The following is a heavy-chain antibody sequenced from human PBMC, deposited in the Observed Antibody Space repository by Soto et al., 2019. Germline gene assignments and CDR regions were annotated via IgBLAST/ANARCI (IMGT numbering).Heavy chain of an antibody. CDR2: IIPIFGTA. CDR1: AGTFSNYA. Sequence: SVRVSCKASAGTFSNYAISWVRQAPGQGLEWMGGIIPIFGTANYAQKFQGRVTITADESTSTAYMELSSLRSEDTAVYYCAGGLRGYSYGPRDSVYYYGMDVWGQGTTVTV. J-gene: IGHJ6*02. V-gene: IGHV1-69*13. CDR3: AGGLRGYSYGPRDSVYYYGMDV. D-gene: IGHD5-18*01.